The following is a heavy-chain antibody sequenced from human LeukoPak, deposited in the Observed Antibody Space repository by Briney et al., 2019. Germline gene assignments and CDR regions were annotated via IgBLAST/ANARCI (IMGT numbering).Heavy chain of an antibody. CDR2: INHSGST. Sequence: SETLSLTCAVYGGSFSGYYWSWIRQPPGKGLEWIGEINHSGSTNYNPSLKSRVTISVDTSKNQFSLKLSSVTAADTAVYYCARGRDITYDSSGYYGVDVWGQGTTVTVSS. V-gene: IGHV4-34*01. D-gene: IGHD3-22*01. CDR3: ARGRDITYDSSGYYGVDV. J-gene: IGHJ6*02. CDR1: GGSFSGYY.